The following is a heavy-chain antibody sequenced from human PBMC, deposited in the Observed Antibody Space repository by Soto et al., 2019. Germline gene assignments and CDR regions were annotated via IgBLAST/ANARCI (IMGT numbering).Heavy chain of an antibody. CDR1: GGSISSSSYY. CDR2: IYYSGST. D-gene: IGHD3-3*01. J-gene: IGHJ3*02. V-gene: IGHV4-39*01. Sequence: LLQASETLSLTCTVSGGSISSSSYYWGWIRQPPGKGLEWIGSIYYSGSTYYNPSLKSRVTISVDTSKNRFSLKLSSVTAADTAVYYCARHEFWSGYYAFDIWGQGTMVTVSS. CDR3: ARHEFWSGYYAFDI.